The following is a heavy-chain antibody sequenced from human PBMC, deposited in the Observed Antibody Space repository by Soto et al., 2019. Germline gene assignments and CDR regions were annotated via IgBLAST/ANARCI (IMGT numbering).Heavy chain of an antibody. CDR1: GYTFTSYA. D-gene: IGHD6-19*01. CDR3: ARDLVYSSGSLDY. CDR2: INAGNGNT. V-gene: IGHV1-3*01. J-gene: IGHJ4*02. Sequence: QVQLVQSGAEVKKPGASVKVSCKASGYTFTSYAMHRVRQAPGQRLEWMGWINAGNGNTRYSQKFQGRVTITRDTSASRAYMELSSLRSEDTAVYYCARDLVYSSGSLDYWGQGTLVTVSS.